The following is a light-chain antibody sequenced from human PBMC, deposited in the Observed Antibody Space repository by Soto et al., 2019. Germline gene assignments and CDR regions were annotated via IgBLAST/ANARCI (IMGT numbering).Light chain of an antibody. CDR3: QQINSYLSIT. J-gene: IGKJ5*01. CDR1: QGISHY. CDR2: AAS. Sequence: DIHLPQSHSFLSASLGSSLPISRRASQGISHYLAWYQQKPGKAPKLLIYAASTLESGVPSRFSGSGSGTEFTLTIKSLQPEDLATYYCQQINSYLSITVGKGTRLEI. V-gene: IGKV1-9*01.